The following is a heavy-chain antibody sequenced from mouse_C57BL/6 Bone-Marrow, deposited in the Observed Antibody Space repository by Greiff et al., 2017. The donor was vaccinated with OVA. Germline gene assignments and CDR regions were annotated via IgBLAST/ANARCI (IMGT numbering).Heavy chain of an antibody. Sequence: QVQLQQSGAELVRPGTSVKLSCTASGFTFTNSWIGWARQSPGNGLEWIGDIYTGGGYNKYNEKLKGKVTLSADKSSSTAYMQFSSLTSEDSAIYYCASEGLLGYFDVWGTGTTVTVSS. CDR2: IYTGGGYN. J-gene: IGHJ1*03. V-gene: IGHV1-63*01. CDR3: ASEGLLGYFDV. CDR1: GFTFTNSW. D-gene: IGHD1-1*01.